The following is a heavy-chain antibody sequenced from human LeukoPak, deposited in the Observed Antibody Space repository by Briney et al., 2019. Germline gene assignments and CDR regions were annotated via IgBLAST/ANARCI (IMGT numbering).Heavy chain of an antibody. J-gene: IGHJ5*02. D-gene: IGHD1-1*01. CDR3: AKAPSNSWWFDP. V-gene: IGHV3-23*01. Sequence: GGSLRLSCAASGFTFNSYAMSWVRQAPGKGLEWVSAISGSGSSTYYADSVKGRFTISRDNSKNTLYLQMNSLRAEDTAVYYCAKAPSNSWWFDPWGQGTLVTVSS. CDR2: ISGSGSST. CDR1: GFTFNSYA.